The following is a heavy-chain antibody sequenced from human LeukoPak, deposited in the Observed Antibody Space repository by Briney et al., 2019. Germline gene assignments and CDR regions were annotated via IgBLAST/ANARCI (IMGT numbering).Heavy chain of an antibody. CDR3: AKDERGCYDSSGFFGAIDY. J-gene: IGHJ4*02. D-gene: IGHD3-22*01. Sequence: GRSLRLSCAASGFTFNRYAMHWVRQAPGKGLEWVAFIWYDGSNKYYADSVKGRFTVSRDNSKNTLYLQMNSLRAEDTAVYYCAKDERGCYDSSGFFGAIDYWGQGTLVTVSS. CDR1: GFTFNRYA. V-gene: IGHV3-33*06. CDR2: IWYDGSNK.